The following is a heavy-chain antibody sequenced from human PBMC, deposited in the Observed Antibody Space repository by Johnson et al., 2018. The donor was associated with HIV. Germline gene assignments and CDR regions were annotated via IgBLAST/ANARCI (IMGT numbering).Heavy chain of an antibody. CDR3: ARDGRDLVTRGGFDI. CDR2: IFSAGDT. Sequence: VQLVESGGGLVQSGGSLRLSCEASRITVGSNYMSWVRRAPGKGLEWVSVIFSAGDTYYADSVKGLFTISRDNSKNMLYLQMNSLRPDDTAVYYCARDGRDLVTRGGFDIWGQGTMVTVSS. CDR1: RITVGSNY. V-gene: IGHV3-66*01. J-gene: IGHJ3*02. D-gene: IGHD5-18*01.